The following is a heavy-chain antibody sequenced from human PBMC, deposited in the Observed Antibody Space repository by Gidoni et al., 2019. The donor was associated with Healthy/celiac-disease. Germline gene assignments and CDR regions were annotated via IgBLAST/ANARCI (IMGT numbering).Heavy chain of an antibody. D-gene: IGHD6-19*01. V-gene: IGHV4-34*01. J-gene: IGHJ4*02. Sequence: QVQLQQWGAGLLKPSETLSLTCAAYGGSFSGYFWSWIRQPPGKGLEWIGEINHSGGTNDNPSLPSRVAISVDPSQTQFSLQLSSVTAADTAVYYCARGSRAYSSVLGYWGQGTLVTVSS. CDR3: ARGSRAYSSVLGY. CDR2: INHSGGT. CDR1: GGSFSGYF.